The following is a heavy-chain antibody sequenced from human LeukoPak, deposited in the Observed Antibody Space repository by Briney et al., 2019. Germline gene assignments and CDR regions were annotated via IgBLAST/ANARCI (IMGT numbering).Heavy chain of an antibody. Sequence: SETLSLTCVVSGYSISSGYYWGWIRQPPGKGLEWIGGFSHSGSTYYNPSLKSRVTISLDTSKNQFSLKLSSVTAADTAIYYRARTDYYYFDYWGQGTLVTVSS. CDR1: GYSISSGYY. CDR2: FSHSGST. V-gene: IGHV4-38-2*01. CDR3: ARTDYYYFDY. D-gene: IGHD3-9*01. J-gene: IGHJ4*02.